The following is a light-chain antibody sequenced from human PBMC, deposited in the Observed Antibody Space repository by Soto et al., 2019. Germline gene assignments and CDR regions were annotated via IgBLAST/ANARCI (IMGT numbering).Light chain of an antibody. CDR3: SSYSSTTTYLL. CDR2: EVT. Sequence: QSALTQPASVSGSPGQSITISCTGSNSDIGTYNYVSWYQQHPGKAPKLIIYEVTNRPSEVSDRFSGSKSGNTASLTISGLQSEDEAFYHCSSYSSTTTYLLFGGGTKVTVL. CDR1: NSDIGTYNY. V-gene: IGLV2-14*01. J-gene: IGLJ2*01.